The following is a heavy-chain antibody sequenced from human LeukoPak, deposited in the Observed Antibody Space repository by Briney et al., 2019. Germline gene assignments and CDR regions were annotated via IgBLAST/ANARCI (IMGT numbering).Heavy chain of an antibody. V-gene: IGHV3-30*02. J-gene: IGHJ4*02. Sequence: GGSLRLSCAASGFTFSSFAMSWVRQAPGKGLEWVAFIRYDGSNKYYADSVKGRFTISRDNSKNTLYLQMDSLRVEDTALYYCARGIRFLEWLSGFDYWGQGTLVTVSS. CDR1: GFTFSSFA. D-gene: IGHD3-3*01. CDR2: IRYDGSNK. CDR3: ARGIRFLEWLSGFDY.